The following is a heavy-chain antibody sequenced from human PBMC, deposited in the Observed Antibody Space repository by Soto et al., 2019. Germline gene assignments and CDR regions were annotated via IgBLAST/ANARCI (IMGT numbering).Heavy chain of an antibody. CDR1: GYTFTRYV. J-gene: IGHJ4*02. D-gene: IGHD6-19*01. Sequence: ASVKVSCKASGYTFTRYVMHWLRQAPGQRLEWMGWIDAGNGNTVYLQKFQGRVTITRDTSANTAYMELSSLRSEDTAVYYCARDNSGWSDYWGQGIPVTVSS. CDR3: ARDNSGWSDY. V-gene: IGHV1-3*01. CDR2: IDAGNGNT.